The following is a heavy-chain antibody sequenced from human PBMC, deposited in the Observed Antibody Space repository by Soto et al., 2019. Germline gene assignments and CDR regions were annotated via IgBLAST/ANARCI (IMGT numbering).Heavy chain of an antibody. Sequence: SQTLSLTCAISGDSVSSNSAAWNWTRQSPSRGLEWLGRTYYRSKWYNDYAVSVKSRITINPDTSKNQFSLQLNSVTPEDTAVYYCAREGGSDYYYYYGMNVWGQGTTVTVS. J-gene: IGHJ6*02. V-gene: IGHV6-1*01. CDR3: AREGGSDYYYYYGMNV. CDR1: GDSVSSNSAA. D-gene: IGHD1-26*01. CDR2: TYYRSKWYN.